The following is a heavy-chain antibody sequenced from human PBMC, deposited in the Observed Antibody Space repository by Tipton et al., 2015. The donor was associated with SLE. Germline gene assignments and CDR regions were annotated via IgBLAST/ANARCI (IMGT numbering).Heavy chain of an antibody. Sequence: SLRLSCAASGFTFSSYGMHWVRQAPGKGLEWVAFIRYDGSNKYYADSVKGRFTISRDNSKNTLYLQMNSLRAEDTAVYYCAKEPSCSSTSCYQEDFDYWGQGTLVTVSS. V-gene: IGHV3-30*02. CDR3: AKEPSCSSTSCYQEDFDY. CDR2: IRYDGSNK. D-gene: IGHD2-2*01. J-gene: IGHJ4*02. CDR1: GFTFSSYG.